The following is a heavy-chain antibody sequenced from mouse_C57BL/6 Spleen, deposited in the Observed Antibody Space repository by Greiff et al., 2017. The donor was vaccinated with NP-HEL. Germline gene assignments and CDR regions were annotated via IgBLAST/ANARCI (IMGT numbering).Heavy chain of an antibody. CDR3: ARRGGSHYAMDY. V-gene: IGHV1-54*01. J-gene: IGHJ4*01. Sequence: QVHVKQSGAELVRPGTSVKVSCKASGYAFTNYLIEWVKQRPGQGLEWIGVINPGSGGTNYNEKFKGKATLTADKSSSTAYMQLSSLTSEDSAVYFCARRGGSHYAMDYWGQGTSVTVSS. CDR1: GYAFTNYL. CDR2: INPGSGGT.